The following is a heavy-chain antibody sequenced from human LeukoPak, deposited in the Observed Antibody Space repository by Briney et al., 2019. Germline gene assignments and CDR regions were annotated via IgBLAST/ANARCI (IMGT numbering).Heavy chain of an antibody. D-gene: IGHD2-2*01. Sequence: PGGSLRLSCAASGFTFSSYSMNWVRQAPGKGLEWVSSISSCSSYIYYADSVKGRFTISRDNAKNSLYLQMNSLRAEDTAVYYCARALGYCSSTSCYWEAGFDYWGQGTLVTVSS. CDR2: ISSCSSYI. V-gene: IGHV3-21*01. J-gene: IGHJ4*02. CDR3: ARALGYCSSTSCYWEAGFDY. CDR1: GFTFSSYS.